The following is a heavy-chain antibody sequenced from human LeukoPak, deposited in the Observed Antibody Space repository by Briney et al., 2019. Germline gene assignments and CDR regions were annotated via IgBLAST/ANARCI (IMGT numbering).Heavy chain of an antibody. CDR2: MNPNSSNT. J-gene: IGHJ4*02. Sequence: EASVKLSCTASGYTFSSYDINWIRQAPGQGLEWMGWMNPNSSNTDYAHKLQGRVTITRNTSKNSAYMQLSSLRSEDTAVYYCARGPDIYYCGEGTLVTVSS. D-gene: IGHD2-15*01. CDR3: ARGPDIYY. CDR1: GYTFSSYD. V-gene: IGHV1-8*01.